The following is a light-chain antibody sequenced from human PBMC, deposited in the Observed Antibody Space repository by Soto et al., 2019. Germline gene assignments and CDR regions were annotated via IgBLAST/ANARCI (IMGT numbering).Light chain of an antibody. V-gene: IGKV3-20*01. J-gene: IGKJ1*01. CDR3: QQYNNYSLT. CDR1: KSVSNNY. CDR2: GAF. Sequence: IMLTNVPCTVSLTHGERATLSCRASKSVSNNYLAWYQQKPGQAPRFLIYGAFKRATGIPDRFSGSGSGTEFTLTISSLQSEDFAVYYCQQYNNYSLTFGQRTKVDI.